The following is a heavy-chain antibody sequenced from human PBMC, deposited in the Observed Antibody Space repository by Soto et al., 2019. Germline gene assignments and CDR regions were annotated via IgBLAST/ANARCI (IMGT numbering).Heavy chain of an antibody. CDR2: TYYSGST. Sequence: XGILSLNCTVSGGSMIAYYWNWMRQPPGKGLQWIGYTYYSGSTTYNPSLKSRVTISVDSSKNQFSLKLDSVTPADTAVYYCARVRGTAGKRYFDYWGPGTLVTVS. D-gene: IGHD6-13*01. CDR1: GGSMIAYY. J-gene: IGHJ4*02. V-gene: IGHV4-59*01. CDR3: ARVRGTAGKRYFDY.